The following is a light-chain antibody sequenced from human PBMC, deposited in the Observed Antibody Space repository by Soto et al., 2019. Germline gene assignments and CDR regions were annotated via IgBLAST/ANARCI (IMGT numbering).Light chain of an antibody. CDR3: QQYNTFWT. CDR1: QTISSW. Sequence: DLQMTQSPSTLSGSVGDRVTIXXRASQTISSWLAWYQQKPGRAPKVLIYKASSLESGVPARFSGSGSGTEFTLTISSLQPDDFATYYCQQYNTFWTFGQGTKVDIK. V-gene: IGKV1-5*03. J-gene: IGKJ1*01. CDR2: KAS.